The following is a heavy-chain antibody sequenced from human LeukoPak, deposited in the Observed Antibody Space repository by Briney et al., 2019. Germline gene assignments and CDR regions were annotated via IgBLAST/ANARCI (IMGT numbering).Heavy chain of an antibody. CDR1: GGSISGYF. D-gene: IGHD2-15*01. V-gene: IGHV4-4*07. J-gene: IGHJ5*02. Sequence: SETLSLTCTVSGGSISGYFWSWIRQPAGKGLEWIGRIHDNGDSNQNPSLKSRITMALDTSTNQVSLKLTSVTAADTAVYYCARASSGCGGTCPSDHWGPGILVTVSS. CDR2: IHDNGDS. CDR3: ARASSGCGGTCPSDH.